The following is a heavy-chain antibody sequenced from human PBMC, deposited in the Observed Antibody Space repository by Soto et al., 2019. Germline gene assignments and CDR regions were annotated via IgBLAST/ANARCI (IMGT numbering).Heavy chain of an antibody. CDR1: GYNFTTFW. CDR2: IYPGDSET. V-gene: IGHV5-51*01. Sequence: GESLKISCKGSGYNFTTFWIGWVLQMPGKGLEWMGIIYPGDSETKYSPDFEGQVTISADRSTNTAYLQWRSLRASDTAMYYCARLGFPGAIYFDSWGLGTLVTVSS. CDR3: ARLGFPGAIYFDS. J-gene: IGHJ4*02.